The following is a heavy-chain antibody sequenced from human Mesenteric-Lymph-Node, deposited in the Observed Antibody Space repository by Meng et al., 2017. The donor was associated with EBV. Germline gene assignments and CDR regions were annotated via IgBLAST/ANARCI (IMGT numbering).Heavy chain of an antibody. Sequence: VQLTDAGQARVEPSGTLALTCAVVGGSSSSSIWWSWVRQPPGKGLEWIGEIYHSGSTNYNPSLKSRVTISVDKSKNQFSLNLSSVTAADTAMYYCARVGQWLPIDYWGQGTLVTVSS. CDR1: GGSSSSSIW. CDR2: IYHSGST. D-gene: IGHD6-19*01. V-gene: IGHV4-4*02. CDR3: ARVGQWLPIDY. J-gene: IGHJ4*02.